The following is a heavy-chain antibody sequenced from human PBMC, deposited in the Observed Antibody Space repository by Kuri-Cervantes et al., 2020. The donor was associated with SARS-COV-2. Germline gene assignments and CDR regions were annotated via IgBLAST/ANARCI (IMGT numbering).Heavy chain of an antibody. V-gene: IGHV4-38-2*01. Sequence: SQTLSLTCAVSGYSISSGYYWGWIRQPPGKGLEWIGEINHSGSTNYNPSLKSRVTISVDTSKNQFSLKLSSVTAADTAVYYCARSFSSWYPDYWGQGTLVTVSS. CDR3: ARSFSSWYPDY. J-gene: IGHJ4*02. CDR1: GYSISSGYY. CDR2: INHSGST. D-gene: IGHD6-13*01.